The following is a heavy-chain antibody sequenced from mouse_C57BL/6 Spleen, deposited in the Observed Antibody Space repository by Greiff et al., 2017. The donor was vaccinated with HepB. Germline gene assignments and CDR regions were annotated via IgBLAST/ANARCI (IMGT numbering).Heavy chain of an antibody. V-gene: IGHV1-55*01. CDR3: ARGGYGIYYDYDFDY. CDR1: GYTFTSYW. D-gene: IGHD2-4*01. Sequence: QVQLQQPGAELVKPGASVKMSCKASGYTFTSYWITWVKQRPGQGLEWIGDIYPGSGSTNYNAKFKSKATLTVDTSSSTAYMQLSSLTSEDSAVYYCARGGYGIYYDYDFDYWGQGTTLTVSS. CDR2: IYPGSGST. J-gene: IGHJ2*01.